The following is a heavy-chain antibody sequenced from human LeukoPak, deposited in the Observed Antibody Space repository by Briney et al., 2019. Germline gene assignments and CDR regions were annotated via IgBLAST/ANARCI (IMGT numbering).Heavy chain of an antibody. CDR1: GGSISSGGYS. CDR3: ARWARGWFDP. D-gene: IGHD3-10*01. V-gene: IGHV4-30-2*01. Sequence: SQTLSLTCAVSGGSISSGGYSWSWIRQPPGKGLEWIGYIYHSGSTYYNPSLKSRVTISVDRSKNQFSLNLRSVTAADTAVYSCARWARGWFDPWGQGTLVIVSS. CDR2: IYHSGST. J-gene: IGHJ5*02.